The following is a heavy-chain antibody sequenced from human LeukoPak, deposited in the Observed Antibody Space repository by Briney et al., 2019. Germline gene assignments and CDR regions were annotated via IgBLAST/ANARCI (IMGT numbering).Heavy chain of an antibody. Sequence: SETLSLTCTVSGGSISSSSYYWGWIRQPPGKGLEWIGSIYYSGSTYYNPSLKSRVTISVDTSKNQFSLKLSSVTAADTAVYYCAREQQWPVLSYFDYWGQGTLVTVSS. D-gene: IGHD6-19*01. J-gene: IGHJ4*02. CDR1: GGSISSSSYY. V-gene: IGHV4-39*07. CDR2: IYYSGST. CDR3: AREQQWPVLSYFDY.